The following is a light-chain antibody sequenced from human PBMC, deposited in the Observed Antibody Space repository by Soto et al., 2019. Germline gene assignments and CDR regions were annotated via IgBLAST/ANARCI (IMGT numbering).Light chain of an antibody. J-gene: IGLJ2*01. CDR3: LYFDSSLSVV. CDR2: GNT. CDR1: SSNIGAGYD. V-gene: IGLV1-40*01. Sequence: QSVLTQPPSVSGAPGQRVTISCTGSSSNIGAGYDVHWYQQLTGRAPKLLIYGNTNRPSGVPDRFSGSKSGTSASLAITGLQAEDEADYYCLYFDSSLSVVFGGGTKLTV.